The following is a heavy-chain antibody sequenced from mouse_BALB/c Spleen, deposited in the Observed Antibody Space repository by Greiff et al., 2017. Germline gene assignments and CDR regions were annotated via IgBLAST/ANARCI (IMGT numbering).Heavy chain of an antibody. CDR2: IWGDGST. CDR3: ASSTGTGYYFDY. CDR1: GFSLTGYG. Sequence: QVQLKESGPGLVAPSQSLSITCTVSGFSLTGYGVNWVRQPPGKGLEWLGMIWGDGSTDYNSALKSRLSISKDNSKSQVFLKMNSLQTDDTARYYCASSTGTGYYFDYWGQGTTLTVSS. J-gene: IGHJ2*01. V-gene: IGHV2-6-7*01. D-gene: IGHD4-1*02.